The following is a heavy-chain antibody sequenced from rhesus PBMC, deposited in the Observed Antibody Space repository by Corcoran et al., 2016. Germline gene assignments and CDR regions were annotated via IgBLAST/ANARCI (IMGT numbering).Heavy chain of an antibody. D-gene: IGHD4-23*01. Sequence: QVQLQESGPGLVKPSETLSLTCAVSGGSFSSYWWSWIRQPPGKGLGWIGEINGNSGSTNYNPSLKSRVTISKDASKNQFSLKLGSVTAADTAVYYCARLEYSFDYWGQGVLVTVSS. V-gene: IGHV4-80*01. CDR3: ARLEYSFDY. CDR1: GGSFSSYW. J-gene: IGHJ4*01. CDR2: INGNSGST.